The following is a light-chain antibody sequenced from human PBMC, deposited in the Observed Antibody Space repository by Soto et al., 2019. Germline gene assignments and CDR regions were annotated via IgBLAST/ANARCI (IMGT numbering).Light chain of an antibody. J-gene: IGKJ1*01. CDR3: MQGTYRRT. CDR2: RVS. CDR1: QSLVHGDGNTY. Sequence: DIVMTQSPLSLPVTLGQPASISCRSSQSLVHGDGNTYLNWYLQRPGQSPRRLIYRVSNRDAVVSDRFSGSGSGTDFALKISRVDAEDVRVYYCMQGTYRRTFDQGTKVEIK. V-gene: IGKV2-30*02.